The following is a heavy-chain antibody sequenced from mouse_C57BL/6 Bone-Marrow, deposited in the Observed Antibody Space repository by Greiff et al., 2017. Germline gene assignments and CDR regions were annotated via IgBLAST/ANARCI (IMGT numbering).Heavy chain of an antibody. V-gene: IGHV1-22*01. Sequence: VQLQQSGPELVKPGASVKMSCKASGYTFTDYNMHWVKQSHGNSLEWIGYINPNNGGTSYNQKFKGKATLTVNKSSSTAYMELRSLTSEDSAVDYGARSYYYGSSYEAYWGQGTLVTVSA. D-gene: IGHD1-1*01. J-gene: IGHJ3*01. CDR3: ARSYYYGSSYEAY. CDR2: INPNNGGT. CDR1: GYTFTDYN.